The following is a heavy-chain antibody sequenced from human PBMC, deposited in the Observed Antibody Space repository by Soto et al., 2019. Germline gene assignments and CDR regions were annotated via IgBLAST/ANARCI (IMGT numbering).Heavy chain of an antibody. Sequence: PSETLSLTCAVSGGSISSSNWWSWVRQPPGEGLEWIGYLYHSRSTYYNPSLKSRVTLSVDTSTNQCSLTLSSMTAADTAVYYCALRSTAVVPEYWGQGTLVTVSS. D-gene: IGHD3-22*01. CDR2: LYHSRST. CDR1: GGSISSSNW. J-gene: IGHJ4*02. CDR3: ALRSTAVVPEY. V-gene: IGHV4-4*02.